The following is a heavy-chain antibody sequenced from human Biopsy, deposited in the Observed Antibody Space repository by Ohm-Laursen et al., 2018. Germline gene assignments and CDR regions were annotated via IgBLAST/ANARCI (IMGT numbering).Heavy chain of an antibody. CDR2: ISASSSYI. D-gene: IGHD4-17*01. CDR3: TKDQDYGDYGMDV. V-gene: IGHV3-21*04. Sequence: SLRLSCAASGVTLSGYAMNWVRQAPGKGLEWVSSISASSSYIHYADSVKGRFTISRDNAKNSLYLQMNSLRAEDTAFYYCTKDQDYGDYGMDVWGQGTTVTVSS. CDR1: GVTLSGYA. J-gene: IGHJ6*02.